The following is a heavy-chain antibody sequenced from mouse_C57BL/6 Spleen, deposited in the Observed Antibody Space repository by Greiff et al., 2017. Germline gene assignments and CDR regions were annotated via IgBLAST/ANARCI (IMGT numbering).Heavy chain of an antibody. D-gene: IGHD2-1*01. J-gene: IGHJ4*01. CDR3: ARNGDLYPFYAMDY. CDR2: LWTGGGT. Sequence: VQLQPSGPGLVAPSQRLSITCPVSGFSFPSSAISWVRQPPGKGLSWLGVLWTGGGTNYNSALKSRLSISKDNSKSQVVLKMNSLQTDDTARDYCARNGDLYPFYAMDYWGQGTSVTVSS. V-gene: IGHV2-9-1*01. CDR1: GFSFPSSA.